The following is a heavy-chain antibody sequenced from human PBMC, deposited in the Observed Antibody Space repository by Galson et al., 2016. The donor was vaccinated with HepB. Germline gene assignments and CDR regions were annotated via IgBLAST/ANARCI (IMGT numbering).Heavy chain of an antibody. J-gene: IGHJ5*02. V-gene: IGHV3-74*01. CDR3: AREVGYSYVVTINWFDP. Sequence: SLRLSCAASGFTLSSYWMHWVRQAPGKGLVWVSRINGDGSSTTYADSVKGRFTISRDNAKNTLYLQMNSLRAGDTAVYYCAREVGYSYVVTINWFDPWGQGTLVTVSS. CDR1: GFTLSSYW. CDR2: INGDGSST. D-gene: IGHD5-18*01.